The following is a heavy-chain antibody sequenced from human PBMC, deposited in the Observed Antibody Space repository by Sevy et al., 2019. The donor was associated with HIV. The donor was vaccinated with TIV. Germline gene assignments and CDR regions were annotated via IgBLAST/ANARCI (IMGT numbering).Heavy chain of an antibody. Sequence: GGSLRLSCAGSGFTFSRFWMSWVRQAPGKGLQWVANIKQDGSEKYYVDSVKGRFIISRDNAKKSLFLQMNSLRAEDTAVYYCARNRDDSIGFGLDVWGQGTTVTVS. CDR1: GFTFSRFW. CDR3: ARNRDDSIGFGLDV. V-gene: IGHV3-7*01. J-gene: IGHJ6*01. D-gene: IGHD3-3*01. CDR2: IKQDGSEK.